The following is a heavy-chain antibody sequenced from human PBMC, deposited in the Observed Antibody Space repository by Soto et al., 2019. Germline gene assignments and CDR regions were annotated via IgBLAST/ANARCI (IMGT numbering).Heavy chain of an antibody. V-gene: IGHV3-23*01. CDR2: ISGSGGST. CDR1: GFTFSSYA. CDR3: ASNPGALWLRYYYMDV. D-gene: IGHD5-18*01. J-gene: IGHJ6*03. Sequence: QPGGSLRLSCAASGFTFSSYAMSWVRQAPGKGQEWVSAISGSGGSTYYADSVKGRFTIYRDNSKNTLYLQMNSLRAEDTSLYYFASNPGALWLRYYYMDVWGKGTTVTVSS.